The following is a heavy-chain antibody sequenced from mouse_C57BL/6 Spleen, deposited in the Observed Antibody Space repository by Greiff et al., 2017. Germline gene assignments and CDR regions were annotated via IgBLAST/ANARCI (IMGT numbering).Heavy chain of an antibody. CDR2: INPNNGGT. D-gene: IGHD2-2*01. CDR3: ARRLHRGYFDV. V-gene: IGHV1-26*01. J-gene: IGHJ1*03. CDR1: GYTFTDYY. Sequence: VQLQQSGAELVKPGASVKISCKASGYTFTDYYMNWVKQSHGKSLEWIGDINPNNGGTNYTEKFKGKATLTVDKSSSTAYMENRSLTSEDSAVYYCARRLHRGYFDVWGTGTTVTVSS.